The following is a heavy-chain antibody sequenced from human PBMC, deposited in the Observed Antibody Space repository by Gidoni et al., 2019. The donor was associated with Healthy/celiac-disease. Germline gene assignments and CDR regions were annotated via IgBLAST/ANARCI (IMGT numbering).Heavy chain of an antibody. V-gene: IGHV3-73*01. CDR3: TRLGTLNSLLVHYGMDV. CDR1: GFTFSGSA. J-gene: IGHJ6*02. D-gene: IGHD2-8*02. CDR2: IRSKANSYAT. Sequence: EVQLVESGGGLVQPGGSLKLSCAASGFTFSGSAMHWVRQASGKGLEWVGRIRSKANSYATAYAASVKGRFTISRDDSKNTAYLQMNSLKTEDTAVYYCTRLGTLNSLLVHYGMDVWGQGTTVTVSS.